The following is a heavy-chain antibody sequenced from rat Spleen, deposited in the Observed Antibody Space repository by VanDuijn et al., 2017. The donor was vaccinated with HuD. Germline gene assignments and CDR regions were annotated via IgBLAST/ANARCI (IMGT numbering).Heavy chain of an antibody. V-gene: IGHV5-29*01. D-gene: IGHD1-10*01. CDR2: ISYDGSRT. CDR3: ATLDNNYGY. CDR1: GFTFSDYY. Sequence: EVQLVESDGGLVQPGRSLKFSCAASGFTFSDYYMAWVRQAPTKGLEWVATISYDGSRTYYRDSVKGRFTISRDNAKSTLYLQMDSLRSEDTATYYCATLDNNYGYWGQGVMVTVSS. J-gene: IGHJ2*01.